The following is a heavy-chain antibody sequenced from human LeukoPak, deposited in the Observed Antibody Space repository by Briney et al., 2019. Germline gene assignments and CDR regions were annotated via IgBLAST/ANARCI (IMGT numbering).Heavy chain of an antibody. Sequence: SETLSLTCAVYGGSFSGYYWSWIRQSPGKGLEWIGEVNHGGSPKYNPSLKSRVTISGAPSKNQFSLEVTSVTAADTAVYYCTRHGRRYTNRFNHYSYMAVWGKGTTVTVSS. CDR2: VNHGGSP. J-gene: IGHJ6*03. V-gene: IGHV4-34*01. CDR1: GGSFSGYY. D-gene: IGHD6-13*01. CDR3: TRHGRRYTNRFNHYSYMAV.